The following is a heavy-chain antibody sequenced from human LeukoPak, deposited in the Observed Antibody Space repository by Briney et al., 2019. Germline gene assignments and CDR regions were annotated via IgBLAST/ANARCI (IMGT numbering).Heavy chain of an antibody. D-gene: IGHD3-22*01. Sequence: GASVKASCKASGYTFTGYYMHWVRQAPGQGLEWMGWINPNSGGTNYAQKFQGRVTMTRDTSISTAYMELSRLRSDDTAVYHCARVNDSSGYTYFYYYGMDVWAKGTRVTVSS. J-gene: IGHJ6*04. CDR2: INPNSGGT. V-gene: IGHV1-2*02. CDR3: ARVNDSSGYTYFYYYGMDV. CDR1: GYTFTGYY.